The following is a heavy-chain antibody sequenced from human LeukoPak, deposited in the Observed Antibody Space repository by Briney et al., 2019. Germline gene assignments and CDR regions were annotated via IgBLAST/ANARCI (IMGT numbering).Heavy chain of an antibody. CDR2: IIPIFGTA. D-gene: IGHD3-22*01. J-gene: IGHJ3*02. V-gene: IGHV1-69*13. CDR3: ARDRLAYYYDSSGYFNAFDI. Sequence: APVKVSCKASGGTFSSYAISWVRQAPGQGLEWMGGIIPIFGTANYAQKFQGRVTITADESTSTAYMELSSLRSEDTAVYYCARDRLAYYYDSSGYFNAFDIWGQGTMVTVSS. CDR1: GGTFSSYA.